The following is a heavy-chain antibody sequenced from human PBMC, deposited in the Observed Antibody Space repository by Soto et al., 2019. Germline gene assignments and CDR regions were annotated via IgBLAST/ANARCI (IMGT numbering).Heavy chain of an antibody. CDR2: IIPIFGTE. V-gene: IGHV1-69*01. J-gene: IGHJ3*02. CDR1: GGTFSSYA. Sequence: QVQLVQSGAEVKKPGSSVKVSCKASGGTFSSYAISWVRQAPGQGLEWMGGIIPIFGTENYAQKFQGRVTITADESTNTAYMELSSLRSEDTAVYYCAGDSGTYMTTVTTNAFDIWGQGTMVTVSS. CDR3: AGDSGTYMTTVTTNAFDI. D-gene: IGHD4-17*01.